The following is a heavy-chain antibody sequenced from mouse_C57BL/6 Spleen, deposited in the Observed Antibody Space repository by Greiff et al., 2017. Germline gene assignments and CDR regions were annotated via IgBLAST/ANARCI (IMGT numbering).Heavy chain of an antibody. D-gene: IGHD2-5*01. CDR2: ILPGSGST. CDR1: GYTFTGYW. J-gene: IGHJ2*01. V-gene: IGHV1-9*01. CDR3: ARKAYYSNYVGTSFDY. Sequence: QVQLQQSGAELMKPGASVKLSCKATGYTFTGYWIEWVKQRPGHGLEWIGEILPGSGSTNYNEKFKGKATFTADTSSNTAYMQLSSLTTEDSAIYYCARKAYYSNYVGTSFDYGGQGTTLTVSS.